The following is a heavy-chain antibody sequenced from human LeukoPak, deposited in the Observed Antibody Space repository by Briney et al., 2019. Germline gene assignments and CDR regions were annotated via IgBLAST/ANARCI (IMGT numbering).Heavy chain of an antibody. Sequence: SETLSLTCTVSGGSISSYYWSWIRQPAGKGLEWIGRIYTSGSTNYNPSLKSRVTMSVDTSKNQFSLKLSSVTAADTAVYYCARQGLSCGGSCYSIFDYWGQGTLVTVSS. V-gene: IGHV4-4*07. CDR2: IYTSGST. CDR3: ARQGLSCGGSCYSIFDY. CDR1: GGSISSYY. D-gene: IGHD2-15*01. J-gene: IGHJ4*02.